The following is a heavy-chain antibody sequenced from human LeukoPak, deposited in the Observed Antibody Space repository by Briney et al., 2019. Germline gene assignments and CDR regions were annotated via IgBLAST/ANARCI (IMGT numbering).Heavy chain of an antibody. CDR1: GYTFTSHD. Sequence: ASVKVSCKASGYTFTSHDINRVRQATGQGLEWMGWINPNSGNTSYAQKLQGRVTMTRDTSINTAYMELHSLRSEDTAVYYCARGYSPSIRTTGNDYWGQGTLVTVSS. D-gene: IGHD1-1*01. CDR2: INPNSGNT. CDR3: ARGYSPSIRTTGNDY. V-gene: IGHV1-8*01. J-gene: IGHJ4*02.